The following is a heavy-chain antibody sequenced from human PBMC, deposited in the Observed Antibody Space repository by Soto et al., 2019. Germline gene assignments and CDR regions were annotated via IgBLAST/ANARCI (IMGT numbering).Heavy chain of an antibody. CDR3: AREGPSDYPNYFDY. CDR2: ISSSSSTI. J-gene: IGHJ4*02. CDR1: GFTFSSYS. V-gene: IGHV3-48*01. Sequence: EVQLVESGGGLVQPGGSLRLSCAASGFTFSSYSMNWVRQAPGKGLEWVSYISSSSSTIYYADSVKGRFTISRDNAKNSLYLQMNSLRAEDTAVYYCAREGPSDYPNYFDYWGQGTLVTVSS. D-gene: IGHD1-26*01.